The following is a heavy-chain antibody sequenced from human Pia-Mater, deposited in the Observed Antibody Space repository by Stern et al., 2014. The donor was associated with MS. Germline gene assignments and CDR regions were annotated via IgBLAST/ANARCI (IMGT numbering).Heavy chain of an antibody. V-gene: IGHV7-4-1*01. Sequence: QVQLVESGSEWKKPGASVKVSCKASGYYFRRYAMNWVRQAPGQGLERMVWINSAAGDPLYAQGFEGRFVFSLDTSVRTAYLQIVSLRTEDTAIYYCSSRGAGEFGVSPTGSWGQGTLVTVSS. CDR3: SSRGAGEFGVSPTGS. J-gene: IGHJ5*02. CDR2: INSAAGDP. D-gene: IGHD2-21*01. CDR1: GYYFRRYA.